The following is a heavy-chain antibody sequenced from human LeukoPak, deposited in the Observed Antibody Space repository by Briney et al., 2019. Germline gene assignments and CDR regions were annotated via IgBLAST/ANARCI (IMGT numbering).Heavy chain of an antibody. CDR1: GFTFSSYD. CDR3: ARGPPLFDP. CDR2: ISISSSTI. J-gene: IGHJ5*02. V-gene: IGHV3-48*01. Sequence: GGSLRLSCSASGFTFSSYDMNWIRQAPGKGLEWISYISISSSTICYADSVKGRFTISRDNAKNSLYLQMNSLRAEDTAIYYCARGPPLFDPWGQGTLVTVSS.